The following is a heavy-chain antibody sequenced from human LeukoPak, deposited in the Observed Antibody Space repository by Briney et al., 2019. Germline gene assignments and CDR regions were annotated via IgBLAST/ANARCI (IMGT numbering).Heavy chain of an antibody. CDR3: AKASAMIVVVSKHFDY. D-gene: IGHD3-22*01. Sequence: GGSLRLSCAASGFTFSSYAMSWVRQAPGKGLGWVSAISGSGGSTYYADSVKGRFTISRDNSKNTLYLQMNSLRAEDTAVYYCAKASAMIVVVSKHFDYWGQGTLVTVSS. V-gene: IGHV3-23*01. CDR2: ISGSGGST. J-gene: IGHJ4*02. CDR1: GFTFSSYA.